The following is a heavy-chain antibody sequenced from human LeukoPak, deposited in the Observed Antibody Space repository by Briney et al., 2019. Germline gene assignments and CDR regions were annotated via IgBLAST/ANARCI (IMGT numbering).Heavy chain of an antibody. CDR1: GYTFTGYY. D-gene: IGHD3-10*01. Sequence: GASVKVSCKASGYTFTGYYMHWVGQAPGQGLEWMGWINPNSGGTNYAQKFQGRVTMTRDTSISTAYMELSRLRSDDTAVYYCARVWFGELDAFDIWGQGTMVTVSS. V-gene: IGHV1-2*02. J-gene: IGHJ3*02. CDR2: INPNSGGT. CDR3: ARVWFGELDAFDI.